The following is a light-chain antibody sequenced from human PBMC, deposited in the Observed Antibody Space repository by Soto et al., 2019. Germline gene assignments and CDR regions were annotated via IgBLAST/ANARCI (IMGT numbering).Light chain of an antibody. V-gene: IGKV1-39*01. CDR3: QQSYGSPYT. J-gene: IGKJ2*01. CDR2: AAS. CDR1: QSISGY. Sequence: DIQMTQSPPSLSASVGDRVTITCRASQSISGYLNWYQQKPGKAPKLLIYAASSLQSGVPSRFGGSGSGTEYTLTISTLQPEDFATYSCQQSYGSPYTFGRGTKLEMK.